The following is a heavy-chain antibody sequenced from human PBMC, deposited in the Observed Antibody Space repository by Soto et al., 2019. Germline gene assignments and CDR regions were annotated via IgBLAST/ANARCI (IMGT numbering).Heavy chain of an antibody. J-gene: IGHJ4*01. CDR2: IYSGGSA. CDR1: GFSVSSTY. Sequence: GSLRLSCAASGFSVSSTYMNWVRQSRGKGLEWVSVIYSGGSASYADSVKGRFTISRDNYKNPVYLQMSNMRADDPGVYYCARGEEWGWGHSFDLWGHGTVVTVSS. V-gene: IGHV3-53*01. CDR3: ARGEEWGWGHSFDL. D-gene: IGHD3-3*01.